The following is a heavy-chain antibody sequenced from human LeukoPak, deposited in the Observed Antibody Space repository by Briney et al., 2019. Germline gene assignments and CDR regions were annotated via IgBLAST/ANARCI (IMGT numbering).Heavy chain of an antibody. CDR3: VTSWNRQQRDY. J-gene: IGHJ4*02. D-gene: IGHD1-1*01. CDR1: GFTFSSYA. CDR2: ISGSGGST. V-gene: IGHV3-23*01. Sequence: GGSLRLSCAASGFTFSSYAMSWVRQAPGKGLEWVSAISGSGGSTYYADSVKGRFTISRDNSKNTLYLQMNSLRAEDTAVYYCVTSWNRQQRDYWGQGILVTVSS.